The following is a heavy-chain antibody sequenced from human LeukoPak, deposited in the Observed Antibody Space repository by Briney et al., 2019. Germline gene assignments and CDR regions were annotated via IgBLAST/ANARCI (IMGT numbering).Heavy chain of an antibody. CDR3: ARTTEGGYTYGYFYYYYMDV. V-gene: IGHV4-39*07. CDR2: IYYSGRT. CDR1: AGSISSSNYY. D-gene: IGHD5-18*01. Sequence: SETLSLTCTVSAGSISSSNYYWGWIRQPPGKGLEWIGSIYYSGRTYYNPSLKSRVTISVDTSKKQFSLKLTSVTAADTAVYYCARTTEGGYTYGYFYYYYMDVWGKGTTVTISS. J-gene: IGHJ6*03.